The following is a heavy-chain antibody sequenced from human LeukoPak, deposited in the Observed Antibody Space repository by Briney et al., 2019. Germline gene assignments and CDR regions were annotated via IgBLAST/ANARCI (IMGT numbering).Heavy chain of an antibody. CDR2: INPNSGGT. J-gene: IGHJ4*02. Sequence: WASVKVSCKASGYTFTGYYMHWVRQAPGQGLEWMGWINPNSGGTNYAQKFQGRVTMTRDTSISTAYMELSRLRSDDTAVYYCARSSYGSGSYSRIWGQGTLVTVFS. V-gene: IGHV1-2*02. D-gene: IGHD3-10*01. CDR3: ARSSYGSGSYSRI. CDR1: GYTFTGYY.